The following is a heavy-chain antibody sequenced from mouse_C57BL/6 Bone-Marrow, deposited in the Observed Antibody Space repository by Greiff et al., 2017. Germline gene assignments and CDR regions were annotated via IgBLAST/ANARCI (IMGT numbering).Heavy chain of an antibody. Sequence: QVQLQQPGAELVMPGASVKLSCKASGYTFTSYWMHWVKQRPGQGLEWIGEIVPSDSYTNYNQKFKGKSTLTVDKSSSTAYMQLSSLTSEDSAVYYCARLYDGYYFYFDYWGQGTTLTVSS. D-gene: IGHD2-3*01. CDR3: ARLYDGYYFYFDY. J-gene: IGHJ2*01. V-gene: IGHV1-69*01. CDR2: IVPSDSYT. CDR1: GYTFTSYW.